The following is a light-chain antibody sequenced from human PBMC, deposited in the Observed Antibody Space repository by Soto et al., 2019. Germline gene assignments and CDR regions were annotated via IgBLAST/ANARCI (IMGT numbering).Light chain of an antibody. CDR3: QSYDSSLSAMV. CDR2: VNS. Sequence: QSVLTQPPSVSGAPGQRVTISCTGSSSNIGAGYDVHWYQQLPGTAPKLLIYVNSNRPSGVPDRFSGSKSGTSASLAITGLQAEDEADYYCQSYDSSLSAMVSGGGTKLTVL. V-gene: IGLV1-40*01. CDR1: SSNIGAGYD. J-gene: IGLJ2*01.